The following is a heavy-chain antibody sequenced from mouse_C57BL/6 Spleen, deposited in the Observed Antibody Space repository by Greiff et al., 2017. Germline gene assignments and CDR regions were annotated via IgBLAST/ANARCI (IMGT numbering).Heavy chain of an antibody. CDR3: ARELVYDSGDYAMDY. CDR1: GYAFSSSW. D-gene: IGHD1-1*01. CDR2: IYPGDGDT. J-gene: IGHJ4*01. V-gene: IGHV1-82*01. Sequence: QVQLQQPGPELVKPGASVKISCKASGYAFSSSWMNWVKQRPGKGLEWIGRIYPGDGDTNYNGKFKGKATLTADKTSSTAYMQLISMTSEDSAVFFCARELVYDSGDYAMDYWGQGTSVTVSS.